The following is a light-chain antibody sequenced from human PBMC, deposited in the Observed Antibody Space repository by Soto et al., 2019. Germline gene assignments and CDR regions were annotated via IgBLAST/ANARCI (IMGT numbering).Light chain of an antibody. CDR2: GAS. V-gene: IGKV3-15*01. CDR3: QQYNSWPQT. CDR1: QSLRSS. Sequence: VMTQSPATLSVSPGERATLSCRASQSLRSSLAWYQQKPGQAPRLLIYGASTRATGIPARFSGSGSGTEFTLTISSLQSEDFAVYFCQQYNSWPQTFGQGTKVEIK. J-gene: IGKJ1*01.